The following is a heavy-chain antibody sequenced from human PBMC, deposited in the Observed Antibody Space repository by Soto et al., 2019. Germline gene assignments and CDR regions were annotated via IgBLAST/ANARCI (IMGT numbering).Heavy chain of an antibody. CDR3: ARERITIFGAVAGMDV. Sequence: ASVKVSCKASGYTFTSYSMHWVLQAPGQRLEWMGWINAGNGNTKYSQKFQGRVTITRDTSASTAYMELSSLRSEDTAVYYCARERITIFGAVAGMDVWGQGTTVTVS. CDR2: INAGNGNT. J-gene: IGHJ6*02. D-gene: IGHD3-3*01. V-gene: IGHV1-3*01. CDR1: GYTFTSYS.